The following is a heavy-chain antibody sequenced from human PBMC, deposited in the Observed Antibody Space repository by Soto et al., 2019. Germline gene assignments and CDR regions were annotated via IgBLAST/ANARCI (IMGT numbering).Heavy chain of an antibody. CDR1: GGSISSGGYY. CDR2: IYYSGST. Sequence: SETLSLTCTVSGGSISSGGYYWSWVRQHPGKGLEWIGYIYYSGSTYYNPSLKSRVTISVDTSKNQFFLKLSSVTAADTAVYYCARTYDFWSGYARAYYYGMDVWGQGTTVTVSS. D-gene: IGHD3-3*01. V-gene: IGHV4-31*03. J-gene: IGHJ6*02. CDR3: ARTYDFWSGYARAYYYGMDV.